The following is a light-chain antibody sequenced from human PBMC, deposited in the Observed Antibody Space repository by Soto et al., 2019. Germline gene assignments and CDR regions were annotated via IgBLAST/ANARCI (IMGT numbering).Light chain of an antibody. CDR2: EVT. CDR3: NSYTNSSAVV. CDR1: RDDVGDYDY. Sequence: QSVLTQPASVSGSPGQSITISCAGTRDDVGDYDYVSWYQQHPGNAPKLLVYEVTNRPSGVSDRVSGSKSGNTASLTISGLQAEDAADYYCNSYTNSSAVVIGGGTK. J-gene: IGLJ2*01. V-gene: IGLV2-14*01.